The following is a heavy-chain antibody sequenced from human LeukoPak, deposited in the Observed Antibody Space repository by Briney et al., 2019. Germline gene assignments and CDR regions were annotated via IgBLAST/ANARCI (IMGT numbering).Heavy chain of an antibody. Sequence: PGGSLRLSCAASGFTFSSYAMSWVRQAPGKGLEWVANIKQDGSEKYYVESVKGRFTISRDNAKNSLYLQMNSLRAEDTAVYYCAREWYSGYDDPNRLDYWGQGTLVTVSS. J-gene: IGHJ4*02. CDR1: GFTFSSYA. CDR2: IKQDGSEK. D-gene: IGHD5-12*01. CDR3: AREWYSGYDDPNRLDY. V-gene: IGHV3-7*01.